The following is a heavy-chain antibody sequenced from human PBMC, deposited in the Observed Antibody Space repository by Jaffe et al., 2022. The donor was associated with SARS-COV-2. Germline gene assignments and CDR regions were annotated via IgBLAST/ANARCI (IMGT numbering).Heavy chain of an antibody. V-gene: IGHV3-30*18. D-gene: IGHD2-15*01. CDR2: ISYDGSNK. CDR3: AKEKDIVVVIGAYFDS. CDR1: GFTFSTCA. J-gene: IGHJ4*02. Sequence: QVQLVQSGGGVVQPGRSLRLSCAASGFTFSTCAMHWVRQAPGKGLEWVAVISYDGSNKYYADSVKGRFTISRDNSNNTLYLQMNSLRAEDTAVYYCAKEKDIVVVIGAYFDSWGQGTLVTVSS.